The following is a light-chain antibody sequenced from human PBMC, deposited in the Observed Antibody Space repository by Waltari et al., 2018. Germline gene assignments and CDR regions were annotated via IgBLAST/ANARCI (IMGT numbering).Light chain of an antibody. CDR1: QSVSSN. V-gene: IGKV3-15*01. Sequence: EIVMTQSPATLSVSPGERATLSCRVSQSVSSNLAWYQQKPGQAPRLLIYGASTSATGIPARFSGSGSGTEFTLTISSLQSEDFAVYYCQQYNNWPPLTFGGGTKVEIK. CDR2: GAS. CDR3: QQYNNWPPLT. J-gene: IGKJ4*01.